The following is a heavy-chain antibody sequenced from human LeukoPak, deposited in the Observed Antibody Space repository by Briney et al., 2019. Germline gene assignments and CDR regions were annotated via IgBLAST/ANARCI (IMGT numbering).Heavy chain of an antibody. V-gene: IGHV3-23*01. CDR3: VKGLHQLDV. Sequence: GGSPRLSCAASGFTFIDYAMTWVRQAPGQELDWVSTIAYIGTYYADSVKGRFTVSRDNSKNTLYLQMNNLRAEDSAVYYCVKGLHQLDVWGQGTTVTVSS. J-gene: IGHJ6*02. CDR2: IAYIGT. CDR1: GFTFIDYA. D-gene: IGHD4-11*01.